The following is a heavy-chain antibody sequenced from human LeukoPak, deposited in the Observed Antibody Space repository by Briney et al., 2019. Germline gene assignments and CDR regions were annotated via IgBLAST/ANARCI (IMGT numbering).Heavy chain of an antibody. D-gene: IGHD3-10*01. CDR3: ARVGYYYGSGSYNPLSY. J-gene: IGHJ4*02. CDR2: IYYSGST. CDR1: GGSISSYY. Sequence: SETLSVTCTVSGGSISSYYWSWIRQPPGKGLEWIGYIYYSGSTNYNPSLKSRVTISVDTSKNQFSLKLSSVTAADTAVYYCARVGYYYGSGSYNPLSYWGQGTLVTVSS. V-gene: IGHV4-59*01.